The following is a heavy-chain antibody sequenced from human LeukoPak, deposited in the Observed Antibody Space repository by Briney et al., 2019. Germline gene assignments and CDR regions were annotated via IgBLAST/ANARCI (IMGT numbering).Heavy chain of an antibody. D-gene: IGHD2-15*01. CDR2: INHSGST. V-gene: IGHV4-34*01. CDR3: ARGISDCSGGSCYSPYAFDI. CDR1: GGSFSGYY. J-gene: IGHJ3*02. Sequence: SETLSLTCAVYGGSFSGYYWSWIRQPPGKGLEWIGEINHSGSTKYNPSLKCRVTISVDTSKIQFSLKLSSVTAADTAVYYCARGISDCSGGSCYSPYAFDIWGQGTMVTVSS.